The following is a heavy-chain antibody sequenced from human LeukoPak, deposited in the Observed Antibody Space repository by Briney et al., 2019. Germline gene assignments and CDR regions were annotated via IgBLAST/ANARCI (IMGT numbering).Heavy chain of an antibody. V-gene: IGHV3-30*18. Sequence: GRSLRLSCAASGFTFSSYGMHWVRQAPGKGLEWVAVISYDGSNEYYADSVKGRFTISRDNSKNTLYLQMNSLRAEDTAVYYCAKDGRDGGYYYGSSDYWGQGTLVTVSS. D-gene: IGHD3-10*01. J-gene: IGHJ4*02. CDR3: AKDGRDGGYYYGSSDY. CDR2: ISYDGSNE. CDR1: GFTFSSYG.